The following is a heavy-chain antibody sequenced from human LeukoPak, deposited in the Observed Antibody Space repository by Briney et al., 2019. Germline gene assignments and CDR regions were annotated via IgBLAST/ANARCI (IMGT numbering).Heavy chain of an antibody. Sequence: GGSLRLSCAASGFTFSSYSMNWVRQAPGKGLEWVSSISSSSNYIYYADSVKGRFTISRDNAKNSLYLQMNSLRAEDTAVYYCAKDAAELLWFGELFRNWFDPWGQGTLVTVSS. CDR3: AKDAAELLWFGELFRNWFDP. D-gene: IGHD3-10*01. CDR2: ISSSSNYI. CDR1: GFTFSSYS. J-gene: IGHJ5*02. V-gene: IGHV3-21*04.